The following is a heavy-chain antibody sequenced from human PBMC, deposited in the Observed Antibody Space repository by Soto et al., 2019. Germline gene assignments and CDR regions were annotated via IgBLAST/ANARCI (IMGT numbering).Heavy chain of an antibody. J-gene: IGHJ6*03. V-gene: IGHV1-69*02. Sequence: ASVKVSCKASGGTFSSYTISWVRQAPGQGLEWMGRIIPILGVANYAQKFQGRVTITADKSTSTAYMELSSLRSEDTAVYYCARHGGSNPSYYYYYMDVWGKGTTVTVSS. D-gene: IGHD3-3*01. CDR2: IIPILGVA. CDR1: GGTFSSYT. CDR3: ARHGGSNPSYYYYYMDV.